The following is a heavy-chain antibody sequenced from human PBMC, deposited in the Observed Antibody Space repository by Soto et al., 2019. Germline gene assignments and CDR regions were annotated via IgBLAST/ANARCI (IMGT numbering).Heavy chain of an antibody. J-gene: IGHJ6*02. CDR2: IIPIFGTA. CDR3: ARSSPNDSSGYYPVGYYYGMDV. V-gene: IGHV1-69*06. D-gene: IGHD3-22*01. CDR1: GGTFSSYA. Sequence: SVKVSCKASGGTFSSYAISWVRRAPGQGLEWMGGIIPIFGTANYAQKFQGRLTLTADKSTSTAYMELSSLRSEDTAVYYCARSSPNDSSGYYPVGYYYGMDVWGQGTTVTVSS.